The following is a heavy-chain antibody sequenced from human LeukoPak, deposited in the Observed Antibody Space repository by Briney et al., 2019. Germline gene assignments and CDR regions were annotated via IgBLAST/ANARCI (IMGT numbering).Heavy chain of an antibody. D-gene: IGHD3-16*01. J-gene: IGHJ3*01. CDR3: ARYYDPPVGDAFDL. Sequence: AGSLRLSCAVSGFRFGSDWMSWVRQAAGKGLEWVANISPDGSEKFYVDAVKGRFIISRDNGKNSLYLQLNSLRADDTAVYYCARYYDPPVGDAFDLWGQGTMVTVSS. CDR2: ISPDGSEK. CDR1: GFRFGSDW. V-gene: IGHV3-7*01.